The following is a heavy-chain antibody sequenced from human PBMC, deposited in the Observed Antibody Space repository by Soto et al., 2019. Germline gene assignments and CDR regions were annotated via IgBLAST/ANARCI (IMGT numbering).Heavy chain of an antibody. V-gene: IGHV4-34*01. D-gene: IGHD2-2*01. J-gene: IGHJ4*02. CDR3: ARESLGSRGRRKF. Sequence: QVQLQQWGAGLLKPSETLSLTCAVSGGSFSGYYWSWIRQPPGKGLEWIGEINHSGSTNYNPSLKSRVTISVDTSKNQFSLKLSSVTAADTAVYYCARESLGSRGRRKFWGQGTLVTVSS. CDR1: GGSFSGYY. CDR2: INHSGST.